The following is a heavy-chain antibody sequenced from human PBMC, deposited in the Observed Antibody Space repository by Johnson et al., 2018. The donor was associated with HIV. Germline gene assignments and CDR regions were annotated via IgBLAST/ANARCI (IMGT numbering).Heavy chain of an antibody. J-gene: IGHJ3*02. D-gene: IGHD6-19*01. CDR2: INWNGGRT. V-gene: IGHV3-20*04. Sequence: VQLVESGGGVVRPGGSLRLSCAGSGFIFDDYDMTWVRQPRGKGLEWVSGINWNGGRTGYADSVKGRFTISRENAKNSLYLQMNSLRAEDTALYYCASFLSGWYWVGAFDIWGQGTMVTVSS. CDR3: ASFLSGWYWVGAFDI. CDR1: GFIFDDYD.